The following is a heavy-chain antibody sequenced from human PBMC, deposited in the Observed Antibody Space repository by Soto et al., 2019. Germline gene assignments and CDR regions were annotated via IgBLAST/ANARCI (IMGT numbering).Heavy chain of an antibody. Sequence: EMHLLESGGGLVQPGGSLRLSCVASGFTVNNTAMTWVRQTPGGGLEWVSAFSGRSTSTYYVGSVKGRFTISKDNAKNTLYLQMNSLRAEDTAVYYCAKGIDCGADCHSYDTFDIWGQGTVVTVSS. CDR3: AKGIDCGADCHSYDTFDI. J-gene: IGHJ3*02. D-gene: IGHD2-21*02. CDR2: FSGRSTST. CDR1: GFTVNNTA. V-gene: IGHV3-23*01.